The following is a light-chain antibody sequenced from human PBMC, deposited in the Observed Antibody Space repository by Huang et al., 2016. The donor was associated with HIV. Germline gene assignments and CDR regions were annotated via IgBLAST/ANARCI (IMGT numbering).Light chain of an antibody. V-gene: IGKV4-1*01. J-gene: IGKJ2*01. Sequence: DIVMTQSPDSVPVSLGERATINCKSSQSVFYSSNNTNYLAWYQHKSGRPPKLLLYWASTRETGVPDRFNGSGSGTDFTLTISSLQAEDVAVYYCQQYYSTPNTFGQGTRLDIK. CDR1: QSVFYSSNNTNY. CDR3: QQYYSTPNT. CDR2: WAS.